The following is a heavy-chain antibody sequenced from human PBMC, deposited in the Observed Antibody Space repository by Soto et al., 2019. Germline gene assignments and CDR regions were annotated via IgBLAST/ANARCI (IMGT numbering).Heavy chain of an antibody. CDR1: GGSISSSSYY. CDR3: ASPIGIFPRHFDY. D-gene: IGHD3-9*01. J-gene: IGHJ4*02. V-gene: IGHV4-39*01. CDR2: IYYSGST. Sequence: QLQLQESGPGLVKPSETLSLTCTVSGGSISSSSYYWGWIRQPPGKGLEWIGSIYYSGSTYYNPYLKSRVTISGDTSKNQFALKLSSVTAADTAVYYFASPIGIFPRHFDYWGQGTLVTVSS.